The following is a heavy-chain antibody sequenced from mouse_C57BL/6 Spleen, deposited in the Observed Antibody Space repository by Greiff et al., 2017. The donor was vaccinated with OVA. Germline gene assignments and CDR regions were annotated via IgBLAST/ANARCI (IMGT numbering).Heavy chain of an antibody. D-gene: IGHD1-1*01. J-gene: IGHJ3*01. CDR1: GFTFSSYA. V-gene: IGHV5-4*01. CDR3: ARDRGYYYGSSYGLAY. Sequence: EVMLVESGGGLVKPGGSLKLSCAASGFTFSSYAMSWVRQTPEKRLEWVATISDGGSYTYYPDNVKGRFTISRDNAKNNLYLQMSHLKSEDTAMYYCARDRGYYYGSSYGLAYWGQGTLVTVSA. CDR2: ISDGGSYT.